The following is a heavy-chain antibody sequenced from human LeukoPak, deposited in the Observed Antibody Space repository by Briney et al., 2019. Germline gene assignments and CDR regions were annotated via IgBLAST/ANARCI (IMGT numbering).Heavy chain of an antibody. D-gene: IGHD1-26*01. CDR2: IWYNGGNK. CDR3: ATGGSGNYLYYFDY. V-gene: IGHV3-33*01. Sequence: GGSLRLSCAASGFTFSSYGMHWVRQAPGKGLEWVAVIWYNGGNKYYADSVKGRFTISRDNPKNTLYLQMDGLRAEDTAVYYCATGGSGNYLYYFDYWGQGTLVTVSS. CDR1: GFTFSSYG. J-gene: IGHJ4*02.